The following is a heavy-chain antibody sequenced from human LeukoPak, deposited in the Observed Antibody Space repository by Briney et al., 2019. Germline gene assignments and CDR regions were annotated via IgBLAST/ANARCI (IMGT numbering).Heavy chain of an antibody. D-gene: IGHD1-26*01. CDR1: GYTFTSYD. CDR2: IIPIFGTA. CDR3: ARGRGEVGATTLWDY. J-gene: IGHJ4*02. V-gene: IGHV1-69*01. Sequence: KVSCKASGYTFTSYDISWVRQAPGQGLEWMGGIIPIFGTANYAQKFQGRVTITADESTSTAYMELSSLRSEDTAVYYCARGRGEVGATTLWDYWGQGTLVTVSS.